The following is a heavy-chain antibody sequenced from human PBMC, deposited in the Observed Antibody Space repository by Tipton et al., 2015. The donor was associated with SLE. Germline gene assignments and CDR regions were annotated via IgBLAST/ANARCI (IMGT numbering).Heavy chain of an antibody. Sequence: SLRLSCAASGFTFSSYAMHWVRQAPGKGLEWVAVISNDGNNKYYADSVKGRFTISRDNSKNTLYLQMNSLRAEDTAVYYCARVMGCGDLYYYYGMDVWGQGTTVTVSS. CDR2: ISNDGNNK. V-gene: IGHV3-30*04. CDR1: GFTFSSYA. CDR3: ARVMGCGDLYYYYGMDV. D-gene: IGHD4-17*01. J-gene: IGHJ6*02.